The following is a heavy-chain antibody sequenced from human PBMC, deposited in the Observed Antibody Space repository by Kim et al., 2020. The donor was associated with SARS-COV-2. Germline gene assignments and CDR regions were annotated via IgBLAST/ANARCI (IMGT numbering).Heavy chain of an antibody. CDR2: IIPIFGTT. Sequence: SVKVSCKASGGTFSSYAISWVRQAPGQGLEWMGGIIPIFGTTNYAQKFQGRVTITADESTSTAYMELSSLRSEDTAVYYCARVGYGSGSYYNVYYYGMDVWGQGTTVTVSS. V-gene: IGHV1-69*13. D-gene: IGHD3-10*01. CDR3: ARVGYGSGSYYNVYYYGMDV. CDR1: GGTFSSYA. J-gene: IGHJ6*02.